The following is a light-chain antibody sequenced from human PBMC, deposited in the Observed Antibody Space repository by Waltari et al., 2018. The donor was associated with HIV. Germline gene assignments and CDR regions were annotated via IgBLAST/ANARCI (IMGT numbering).Light chain of an antibody. V-gene: IGKV1-5*03. J-gene: IGKJ1*01. CDR1: QSISNW. Sequence: DIQMTQSPSTLSASVGDRVTIPCRASQSISNWLAWYQQKPVKAPKLLIYKASSLESGVPSRFSGSGSGTEFTLTISSLQPDDFATYYCQQYNNYWTFGQGTKVEIK. CDR2: KAS. CDR3: QQYNNYWT.